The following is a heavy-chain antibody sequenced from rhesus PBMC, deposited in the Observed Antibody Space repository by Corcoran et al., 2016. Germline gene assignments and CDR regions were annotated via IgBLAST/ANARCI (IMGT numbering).Heavy chain of an antibody. Sequence: QLQLQESGPGLVKPSETLSLTCAVSGGSISSNYWSWIRQPPGQGLEWIGRISGSGGSTAYHPSLKSGVTMSTDTSKNQFSLKLSSVTATDTAVYYCARDRVTIFGVVITFDYWGQGVLVTVSS. CDR1: GGSISSNY. V-gene: IGHV4-173*01. CDR2: ISGSGGST. CDR3: ARDRVTIFGVVITFDY. J-gene: IGHJ4*01. D-gene: IGHD3-3*01.